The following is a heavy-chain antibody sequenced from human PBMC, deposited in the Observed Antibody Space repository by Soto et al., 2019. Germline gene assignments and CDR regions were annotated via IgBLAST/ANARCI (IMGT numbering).Heavy chain of an antibody. CDR1: GGTFSSYA. Sequence: QVQLVQSGAEVKKPGSSVKVSCKASGGTFSSYAISWVRQAPGQGLEWMGGIIPIFGTANYAQKFQGRVTITADESTITAYMELSSLRSEDTAVYYCAREIGDWADLSDAFDIWGQGTMVTVSS. J-gene: IGHJ3*02. D-gene: IGHD2-21*02. CDR3: AREIGDWADLSDAFDI. CDR2: IIPIFGTA. V-gene: IGHV1-69*01.